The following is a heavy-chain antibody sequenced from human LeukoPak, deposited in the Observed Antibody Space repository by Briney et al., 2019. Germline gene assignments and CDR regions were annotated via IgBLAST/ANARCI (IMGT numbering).Heavy chain of an antibody. Sequence: SETLSLTCTVSGYSISSGYYWGWIRQPPGKGLEWIGSIYHSGSTYYNPSLKSRVTISVDRSKNQFSLKLSSVTAADTAVYYCARDPNPIWGQGTMVTVSS. J-gene: IGHJ3*02. CDR1: GYSISSGYY. CDR2: IYHSGST. V-gene: IGHV4-38-2*02. CDR3: ARDPNPI.